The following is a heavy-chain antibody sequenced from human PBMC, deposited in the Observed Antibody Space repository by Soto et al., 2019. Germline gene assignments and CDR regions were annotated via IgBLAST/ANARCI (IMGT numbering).Heavy chain of an antibody. V-gene: IGHV3-11*06. J-gene: IGHJ4*02. CDR3: ARESGYCSGGSCYDRYYFDY. CDR1: GFTFSDYY. CDR2: ISSSSSYT. Sequence: GGSLRLSCAASGFTFSDYYMSWIRQAPGKGLEWVSYISSSSSYTNYADSVKGRFTISRDNAKNSLYLQMNSLRAEDTAVYYCARESGYCSGGSCYDRYYFDYWGQGTLVTVSS. D-gene: IGHD2-15*01.